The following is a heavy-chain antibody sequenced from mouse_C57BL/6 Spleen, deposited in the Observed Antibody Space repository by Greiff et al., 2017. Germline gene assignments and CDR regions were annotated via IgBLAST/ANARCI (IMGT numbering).Heavy chain of an antibody. J-gene: IGHJ4*01. CDR3: ARNYGSSLYAMDY. CDR1: GFTFSDYG. Sequence: EVMLVESGGGLVKPGGSLKLSCAASGFTFSDYGMHWVRQAPEKGLEWVAYISSGSSTTYYADTVKGRFTISRDNAKNTPFLQMTSLRSEDTAMYYCARNYGSSLYAMDYWGQGTSVTVSS. CDR2: ISSGSSTT. V-gene: IGHV5-17*01. D-gene: IGHD1-1*01.